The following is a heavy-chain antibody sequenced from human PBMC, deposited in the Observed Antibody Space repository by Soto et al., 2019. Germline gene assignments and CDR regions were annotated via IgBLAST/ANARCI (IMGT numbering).Heavy chain of an antibody. CDR2: MYHSGNT. J-gene: IGHJ4*01. CDR1: GGSIISSNHY. CDR3: ASHYYDCCTRHSSGVFYFAC. V-gene: IGHV4-39*01. Sequence: PSETLSLTCTVSGGSIISSNHYWAWIRQPPGEGLEWIGSMYHSGNTYYNPSLNSRVTISVDTSKNQFSLKLSSVTAADTALYFYASHYYDCCTRHSSGVFYFACGAHGAPVTV. D-gene: IGHD3-3*01.